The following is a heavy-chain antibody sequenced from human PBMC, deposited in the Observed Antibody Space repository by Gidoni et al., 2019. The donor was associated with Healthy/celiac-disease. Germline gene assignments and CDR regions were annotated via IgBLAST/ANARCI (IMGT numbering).Heavy chain of an antibody. CDR2: INHSGST. D-gene: IGHD6-19*01. J-gene: IGHJ5*02. Sequence: QVQLQQWGAGLLKPSETLSLPCAVYGGSFSGYYWSWIRQPPGKGLEWIGEINHSGSTNYNPSLKSRVTIAVDTSKNQFSLKLSSVTAADTAVYYCARRPAVAGTKVHNWFDPWGQGTLVTVSS. CDR1: GGSFSGYY. V-gene: IGHV4-34*01. CDR3: ARRPAVAGTKVHNWFDP.